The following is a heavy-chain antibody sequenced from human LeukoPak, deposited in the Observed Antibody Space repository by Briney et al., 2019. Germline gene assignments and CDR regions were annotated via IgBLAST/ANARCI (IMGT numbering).Heavy chain of an antibody. V-gene: IGHV4-59*01. CDR3: ARDTLRDYFDY. CDR2: ISYSGST. D-gene: IGHD2-15*01. CDR1: GDSISSYY. Sequence: SETLSLTYTVSGDSISSYYWSWVRQPPGKGLDWIGYISYSGSTNYNPSLKSRVTISADTSKNQFSLKLSSVTAADTAVYFCARDTLRDYFDYWGQGTLVTVSS. J-gene: IGHJ4*02.